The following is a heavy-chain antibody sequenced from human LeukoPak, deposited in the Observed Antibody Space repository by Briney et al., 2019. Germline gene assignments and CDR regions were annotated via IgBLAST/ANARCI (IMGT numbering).Heavy chain of an antibody. J-gene: IGHJ3*02. CDR3: AKDHYYGSVNDAFDI. V-gene: IGHV3-23*01. D-gene: IGHD3-10*01. CDR2: ISGSGGST. Sequence: TGGSLRLSCAASGFTFSSYAMSWVRQAPGKGLEWVSAISGSGGSTYYADSVKRRFTISRDNSKNTLYLQMNSLRAEDTAVYYCAKDHYYGSVNDAFDIWGQGTMVTVSS. CDR1: GFTFSSYA.